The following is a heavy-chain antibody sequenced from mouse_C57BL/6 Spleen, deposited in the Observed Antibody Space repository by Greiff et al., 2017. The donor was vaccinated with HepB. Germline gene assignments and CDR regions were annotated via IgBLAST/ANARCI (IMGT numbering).Heavy chain of an antibody. V-gene: IGHV3-6*01. J-gene: IGHJ2*01. Sequence: EVKLLESGPGLVKPSQSLSLTCSVTGYSITSGYYWNWIRQFPGNKLEWMGYRSYDGSNNYNPSLKNRISITRDTSKNQFFLKLNSVTTEDTASYYCARGDYYGSSYDYWGQGTTLPVSS. CDR2: RSYDGSN. CDR3: ARGDYYGSSYDY. D-gene: IGHD1-1*01. CDR1: GYSITSGYY.